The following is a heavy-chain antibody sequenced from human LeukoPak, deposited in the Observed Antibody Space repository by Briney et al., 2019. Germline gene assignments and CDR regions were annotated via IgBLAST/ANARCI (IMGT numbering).Heavy chain of an antibody. V-gene: IGHV3-23*01. CDR1: GFTFSSYA. D-gene: IGHD3-10*01. J-gene: IGHJ3*02. Sequence: GGSLRLSCAASGFTFSSYAMSWVRQAPGKGLEWVSAISGSGGSASDADSVKGRFTISRDNSKNTLYLQMNSLRAEDTAVYYCARDRYYGSGSSDAFDIWGRGTTVTVSS. CDR2: ISGSGGSA. CDR3: ARDRYYGSGSSDAFDI.